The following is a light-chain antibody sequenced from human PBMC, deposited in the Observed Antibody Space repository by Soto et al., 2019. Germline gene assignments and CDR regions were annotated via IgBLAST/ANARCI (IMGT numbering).Light chain of an antibody. CDR2: WAS. Sequence: DIVMTQSPDSLAVSLGERATINCKSSQSVLYSSNNKNYLAWYQQKPGQPPKLLIYWASTREYGVPDRFSGSGSGKDFTLTISSLQAEDVAFYYYQHYYSTPYTFGQGTKLEIK. J-gene: IGKJ2*01. V-gene: IGKV4-1*01. CDR3: QHYYSTPYT. CDR1: QSVLYSSNNKNY.